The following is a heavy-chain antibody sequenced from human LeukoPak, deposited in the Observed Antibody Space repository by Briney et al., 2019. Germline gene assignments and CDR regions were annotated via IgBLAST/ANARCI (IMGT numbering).Heavy chain of an antibody. CDR3: AREPTTVVREYYYYYMDV. J-gene: IGHJ6*03. Sequence: SETLSLTCTVSGGSISSGSYYWSWIRQPAGKGLEWIGRIYTSGSTNYNPSLKSRVTISVDTSKNQFSLKLSSVTAADTAVYYCAREPTTVVREYYYYYMDVWGKGTTVTVSS. CDR1: GGSISSGSYY. V-gene: IGHV4-61*02. CDR2: IYTSGST. D-gene: IGHD4-23*01.